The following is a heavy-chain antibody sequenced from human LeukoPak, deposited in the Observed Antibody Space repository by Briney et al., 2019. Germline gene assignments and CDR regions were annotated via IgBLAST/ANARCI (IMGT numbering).Heavy chain of an antibody. D-gene: IGHD2-15*01. CDR3: ARLEKGSRAGVDY. Sequence: GEPLKISCKSSGYSFTSYWIAWVRQMPGKGLEWMGNIYPGDSGTRYSPSFQGQVTISADKSISTAYLQWSSLKASDTAMYYCARLEKGSRAGVDYWGQGTLVTVSS. CDR1: GYSFTSYW. V-gene: IGHV5-51*01. CDR2: IYPGDSGT. J-gene: IGHJ4*02.